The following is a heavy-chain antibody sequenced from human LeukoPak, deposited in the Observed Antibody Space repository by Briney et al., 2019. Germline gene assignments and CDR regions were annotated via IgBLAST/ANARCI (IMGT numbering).Heavy chain of an antibody. Sequence: PGRSLRLSCAASGFTFSSYGMHWVRQAPGKGLEWVAVIWYDGSNKYYADSVKGRFTISRDNSKNTLYLQMNSLRAEDTAVYYCAKDGTVYSSSSYPDYWGQGTLVTVSS. J-gene: IGHJ4*02. V-gene: IGHV3-33*06. D-gene: IGHD6-6*01. CDR1: GFTFSSYG. CDR3: AKDGTVYSSSSYPDY. CDR2: IWYDGSNK.